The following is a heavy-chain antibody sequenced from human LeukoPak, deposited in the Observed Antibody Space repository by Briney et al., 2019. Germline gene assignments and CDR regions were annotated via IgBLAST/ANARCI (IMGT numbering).Heavy chain of an antibody. J-gene: IGHJ4*02. CDR2: IRYDGSNK. Sequence: GGSLRLSCAASGFTFSSYGMHWVRQAPGKGLEWVAFIRYDGSNKYYADSVKGRFTISRDNSKNTLYLQMNSLRAEDTAVYYCAKDYDILTGYQYYFDYWGQGTLVTVSS. V-gene: IGHV3-30*02. CDR1: GFTFSSYG. CDR3: AKDYDILTGYQYYFDY. D-gene: IGHD3-9*01.